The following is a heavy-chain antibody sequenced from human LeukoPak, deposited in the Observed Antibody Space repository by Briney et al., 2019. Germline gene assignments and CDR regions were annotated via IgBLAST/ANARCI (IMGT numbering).Heavy chain of an antibody. J-gene: IGHJ4*02. CDR2: INHSGST. V-gene: IGHV4-34*01. CDR3: ARGAGGRKPFVDY. CDR1: GGSFSGYY. D-gene: IGHD4-23*01. Sequence: SETLSLTCAVYGGSFSGYYWSWIRQPPGKGLEWIGEINHSGSTSYNPSLKSRVTISVDTSKNQFSLKLSSVTAADTAVYYCARGAGGRKPFVDYWGQGTLVTVSS.